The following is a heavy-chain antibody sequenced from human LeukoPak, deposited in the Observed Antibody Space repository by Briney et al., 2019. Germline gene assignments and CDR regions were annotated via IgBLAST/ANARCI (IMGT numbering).Heavy chain of an antibody. Sequence: ASVKVSCKASGYTFTGYYMHWVRQAPGQGLEWMGWINPNSGGTNYAQKFQGRVTMTRDTSISTAYMELSRLRSDDTAVYYCARGTQYQLLSLFFVYWGQGTLVTVSS. CDR3: ARGTQYQLLSLFFVY. J-gene: IGHJ4*02. V-gene: IGHV1-2*02. D-gene: IGHD2-2*01. CDR1: GYTFTGYY. CDR2: INPNSGGT.